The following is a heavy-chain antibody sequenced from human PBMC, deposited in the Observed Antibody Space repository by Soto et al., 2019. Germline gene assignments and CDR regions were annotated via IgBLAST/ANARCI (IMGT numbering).Heavy chain of an antibody. V-gene: IGHV1-69*01. D-gene: IGHD3-10*01. CDR1: GGTFSSYA. CDR2: IIPIFGTA. CDR3: ARARTIMVRGVIITGYAFDV. J-gene: IGHJ3*01. Sequence: QVQLVQSGAEVKKPGSSVKVSCKASGGTFSSYAFSWVRQAPGQGLEWMGGIIPIFGTANYAQKFQGRVTITADESTSTAYMALRSLRSEDTAVYYCARARTIMVRGVIITGYAFDVWGQGTMVTVSS.